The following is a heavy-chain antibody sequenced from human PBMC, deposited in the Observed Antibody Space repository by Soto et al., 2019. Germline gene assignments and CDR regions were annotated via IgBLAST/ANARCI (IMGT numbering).Heavy chain of an antibody. J-gene: IGHJ4*02. CDR3: VKDLFYYGSSGNYGGVFDY. CDR2: ISYDGRNK. D-gene: IGHD3-22*01. CDR1: GLILSSYA. Sequence: QEQLVESGGGVVQPGRSLRLSCAASGLILSSYAMHWVRQAPGKGLEWVAVISYDGRNKYYAESVKGRFTISRDTSKNTLYLRVDSLRTEDTAVYYCVKDLFYYGSSGNYGGVFDYWGQGTLVTVSS. V-gene: IGHV3-30*18.